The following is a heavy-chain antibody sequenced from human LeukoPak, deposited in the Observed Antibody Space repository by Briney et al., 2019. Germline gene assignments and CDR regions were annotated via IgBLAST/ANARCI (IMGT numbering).Heavy chain of an antibody. J-gene: IGHJ4*02. V-gene: IGHV3-21*01. CDR3: ARAEASVTAFDF. CDR2: ISSRSDFI. CDR1: GFTFDGYT. Sequence: GGSLRLSCAASGFTFDGYTMNWVRQAPGRGLEWVASISSRSDFIYYADSVRGRFTVSRENAKNSLSLQMNTLRAEDTATYYCARAEASVTAFDFWGQGTLVTVSS. D-gene: IGHD2-21*02.